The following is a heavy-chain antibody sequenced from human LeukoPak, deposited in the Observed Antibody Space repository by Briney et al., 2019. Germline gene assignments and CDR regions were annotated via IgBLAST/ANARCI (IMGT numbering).Heavy chain of an antibody. CDR2: IGTAGDT. J-gene: IGHJ4*02. Sequence: GGSLRLSCAASGFTFSSYDMHWVRQATGKGLEWVSAIGTAGDTYYPGSVKGRFTISREIAKNSLYLQMNSLRAEDTAVYYCARVGSGWYAIDYWGQGTLVTVSS. CDR3: ARVGSGWYAIDY. D-gene: IGHD6-19*01. CDR1: GFTFSSYD. V-gene: IGHV3-13*01.